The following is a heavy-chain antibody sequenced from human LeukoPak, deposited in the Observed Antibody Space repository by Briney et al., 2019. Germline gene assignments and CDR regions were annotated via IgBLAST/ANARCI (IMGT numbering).Heavy chain of an antibody. CDR2: IYTSGST. D-gene: IGHD3-9*01. J-gene: IGHJ5*02. Sequence: SETLSLTCTVSGGSISSYYWSWIRQPAGKGLEWIGRIYTSGSTNYNPSLKSRVTMSVDTSNNQFSLKLSSVTAADTAVYYCARDWESLTGYFSVNWFDPWGQGTLVTVSS. CDR1: GGSISSYY. CDR3: ARDWESLTGYFSVNWFDP. V-gene: IGHV4-4*07.